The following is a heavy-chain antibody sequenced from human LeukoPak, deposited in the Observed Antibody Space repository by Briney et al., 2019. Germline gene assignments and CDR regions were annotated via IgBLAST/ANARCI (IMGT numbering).Heavy chain of an antibody. CDR2: IIPIFGTA. V-gene: IGHV1-69*01. CDR3: ARADAAIPNWFDP. Sequence: GSSVKVSCKASVGTFNSYAISWVRQAPGQGLEWMGGIIPIFGTANYAQKFQGRVTITADESTSTAYMELLSLRSEDTAVYYCARADAAIPNWFDPWGQGTLVTVSS. D-gene: IGHD2-2*02. CDR1: VGTFNSYA. J-gene: IGHJ5*02.